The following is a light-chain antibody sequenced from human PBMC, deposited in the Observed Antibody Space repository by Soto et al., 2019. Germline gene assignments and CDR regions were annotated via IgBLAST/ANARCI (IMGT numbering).Light chain of an antibody. Sequence: VLTQPPSASGTPGRRVTISCSGGSSNIGTNAVNWYQQLPGTAPKLLIYNNNQRPSGVPDRFSGSKSGTSASLAISGLQSEDEADYYCAAWDDSLNGYVFGTGTKVT. V-gene: IGLV1-44*01. CDR2: NNN. CDR1: SSNIGTNA. CDR3: AAWDDSLNGYV. J-gene: IGLJ1*01.